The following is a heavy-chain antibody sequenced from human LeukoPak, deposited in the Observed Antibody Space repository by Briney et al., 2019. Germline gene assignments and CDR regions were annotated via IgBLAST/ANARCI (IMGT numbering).Heavy chain of an antibody. CDR3: ARQPVNGYCSSTSCYTTDP. J-gene: IGHJ5*02. CDR1: GDSFTSYW. V-gene: IGHV5-51*01. CDR2: IYPGDSDT. Sequence: GESLKISCKGSGDSFTSYWIGWVRQMPGKGLEWMGIIYPGDSDTRYSPSFQGQVTISADKSISTAYLQWSSLKASDTAMYYCARQPVNGYCSSTSCYTTDPWGQGTLVTVSS. D-gene: IGHD2-2*02.